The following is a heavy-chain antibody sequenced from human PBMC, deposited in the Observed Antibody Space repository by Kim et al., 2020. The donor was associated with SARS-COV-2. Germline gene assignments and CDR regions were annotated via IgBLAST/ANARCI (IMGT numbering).Heavy chain of an antibody. J-gene: IGHJ4*02. CDR3: ARGVLTGYTRERLDY. Sequence: ASVKVSCKASGYTFTSYAMHWVRQAPGQRLEWMGWINAGNGNTKYSQKFQGRVTITRDTSASTAYMELSSLRSEDTAVYYCARGVLTGYTRERLDYWGQGTLVTVSS. CDR1: GYTFTSYA. V-gene: IGHV1-3*01. CDR2: INAGNGNT. D-gene: IGHD3-9*01.